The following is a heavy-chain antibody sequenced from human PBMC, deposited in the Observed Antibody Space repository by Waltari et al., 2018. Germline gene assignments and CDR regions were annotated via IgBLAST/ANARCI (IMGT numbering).Heavy chain of an antibody. D-gene: IGHD1-1*01. Sequence: EVQLVESGGGLVKPGGPLRLSCVGPGLIFSGTIWMSWDRQAPGKGLEWLANINPDGSAKYYVESVKGRFTISRNNAENSVYLQMNSLRADDTAVYYCATSSASAGNDWGQGTLVSVSS. CDR3: ATSSASAGND. V-gene: IGHV3-7*01. J-gene: IGHJ4*02. CDR2: INPDGSAK. CDR1: GLIFSGTIW.